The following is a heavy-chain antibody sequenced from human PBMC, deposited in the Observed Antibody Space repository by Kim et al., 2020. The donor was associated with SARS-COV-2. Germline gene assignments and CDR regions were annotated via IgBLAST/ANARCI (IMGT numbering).Heavy chain of an antibody. CDR1: GFTFSSYA. CDR2: ISYDGSNK. J-gene: IGHJ4*02. V-gene: IGHV3-30-3*01. Sequence: GGSLRLSCAASGFTFSSYAMHWVRQAPGKGLEWVAVISYDGSNKYYADSVKGRFTISRDNSKNTLYLQMNSLRAEDTAVYYCARPRRYDSSGYLLPGNYWGQGTLVTVSS. D-gene: IGHD3-22*01. CDR3: ARPRRYDSSGYLLPGNY.